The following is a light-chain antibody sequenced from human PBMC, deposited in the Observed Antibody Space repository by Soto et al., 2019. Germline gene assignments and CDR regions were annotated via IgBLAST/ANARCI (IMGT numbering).Light chain of an antibody. CDR3: QQYGSSPWT. Sequence: EIVLTQSPGTLSLSPGERATLFCRASQSGSRSFLVWYQQKPGQAPRLLIYGAFNRATGIPDRFSGSGSGTDFTLTISRLEPEDFAVYYCQQYGSSPWTFGQGTNVEMK. CDR1: QSGSRSF. V-gene: IGKV3-20*01. J-gene: IGKJ1*01. CDR2: GAF.